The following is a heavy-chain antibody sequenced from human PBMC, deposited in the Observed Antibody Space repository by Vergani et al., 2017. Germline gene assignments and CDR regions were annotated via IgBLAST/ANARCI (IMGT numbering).Heavy chain of an antibody. J-gene: IGHJ3*02. CDR2: ISDDGSNK. D-gene: IGHD6-13*01. Sequence: QVQLVESGGGVVQPGRSLRLSCAASGFTFSSYGMHWVREAPGKGLEWVAVISDDGSNKYYADSVKGRFTISRDNSKNTLYLQMNSLRAEDTAVYYCAKTHPSAAGISADAFDIWGQGTMVTVSS. CDR1: GFTFSSYG. CDR3: AKTHPSAAGISADAFDI. V-gene: IGHV3-30*18.